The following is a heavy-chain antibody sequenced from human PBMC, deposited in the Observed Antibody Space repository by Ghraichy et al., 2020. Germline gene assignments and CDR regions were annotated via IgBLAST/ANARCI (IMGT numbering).Heavy chain of an antibody. J-gene: IGHJ4*02. CDR3: ARGRTKEYSSSWYYFDY. V-gene: IGHV4-34*01. Sequence: ETLSLTCAVYGGSFSGYYWSWIRQPPGKGLEWIGEINHSGSTNYNPSLKSRVTISVDTSKNQFSLKLSSVTAADTAVYYCARGRTKEYSSSWYYFDYWGQGTLVTVSS. CDR2: INHSGST. CDR1: GGSFSGYY. D-gene: IGHD6-13*01.